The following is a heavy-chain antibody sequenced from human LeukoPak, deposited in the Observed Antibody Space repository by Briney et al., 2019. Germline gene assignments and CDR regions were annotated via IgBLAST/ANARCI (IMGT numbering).Heavy chain of an antibody. CDR1: GYTFTDYY. CDR3: ARTRYCSGGSCYSYYFDY. D-gene: IGHD2-15*01. CDR2: INPNSGGT. Sequence: GASVKVSCKASGYTFTDYYMHWVRQAPGQGLEWMGRINPNSGGTNYAQKFQGRVTMTRDTSISTAYMELSRLRSDDTAVYYCARTRYCSGGSCYSYYFDYWGQGTLVTVSS. J-gene: IGHJ4*02. V-gene: IGHV1-2*06.